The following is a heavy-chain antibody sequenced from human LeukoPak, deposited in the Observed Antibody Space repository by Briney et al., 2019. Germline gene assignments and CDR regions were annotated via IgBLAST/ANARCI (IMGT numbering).Heavy chain of an antibody. CDR1: GFTVSDNY. V-gene: IGHV3-53*01. CDR2: IYSGGST. J-gene: IGHJ5*02. Sequence: GGSLRLSCAASGFTVSDNYMTWVRQAPGRGLEWVSVIYSGGSTYYADSVKGRFTFSRDNSKNTLYLQMNSLRAEDTAVYYCARGFNRGFDPWGQGTLVTVSS. CDR3: ARGFNRGFDP. D-gene: IGHD1-14*01.